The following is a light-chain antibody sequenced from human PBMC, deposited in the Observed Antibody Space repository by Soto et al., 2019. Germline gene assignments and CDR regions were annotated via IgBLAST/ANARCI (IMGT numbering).Light chain of an antibody. CDR2: DAS. J-gene: IGKJ1*01. Sequence: EIVLTQSPATLSLSPGERATLSCRASQSVSSYFDWYQQKPGQAPRLLIYDASNRATGIPARFSGSGSGTDFTLTISSLEPEDFAVYYCQQRSNWPSWTFGQGTKVEIK. CDR3: QQRSNWPSWT. V-gene: IGKV3-11*01. CDR1: QSVSSY.